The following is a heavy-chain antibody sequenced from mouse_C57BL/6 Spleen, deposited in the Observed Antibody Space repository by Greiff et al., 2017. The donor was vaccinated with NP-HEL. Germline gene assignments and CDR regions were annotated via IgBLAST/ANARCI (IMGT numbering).Heavy chain of an antibody. CDR2: IDPSDSET. J-gene: IGHJ4*01. V-gene: IGHV1-52*01. CDR3: ARDYYGLYAMDY. D-gene: IGHD1-2*01. Sequence: VQLQQPGAELVRPGSSVKLSCKASGYTFTSYWMHWVKQRPIQGLEWIGNIDPSDSETHYNQKFKDKATLTVDKSSSTAYMQLSSLTSEDSAVYYCARDYYGLYAMDYWGQGTSVTVSS. CDR1: GYTFTSYW.